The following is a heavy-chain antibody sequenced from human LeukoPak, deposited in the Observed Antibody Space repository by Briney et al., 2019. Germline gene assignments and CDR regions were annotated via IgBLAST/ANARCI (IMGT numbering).Heavy chain of an antibody. CDR1: GFTFSSYE. CDR2: ISASGTIT. J-gene: IGHJ6*04. Sequence: SGGSLRLSCAASGFTFSSYEMNWVRQAPGKGLEWISYISASGTITHYADSVKGRFTISRDNAKNSLYLQMNSLRAEDTAVYYCAELVITMIGRVWGKGTTVTISS. CDR3: AELVITMIGRV. D-gene: IGHD3-10*02. V-gene: IGHV3-48*03.